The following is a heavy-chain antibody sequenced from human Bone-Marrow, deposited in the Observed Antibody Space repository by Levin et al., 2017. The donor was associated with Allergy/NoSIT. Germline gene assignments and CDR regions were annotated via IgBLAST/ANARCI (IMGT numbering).Heavy chain of an antibody. CDR3: ARSLWAHYYYMDV. Sequence: PSETLSLTCTVSGDSISSSNYYWVWIRQPPGKGLEWIGSIYHSGTTYYHPSLEGRVTISADTSMNHFSLKLTSVTAADTADYYCARSLWAHYYYMDVWGKGTTVTVSS. V-gene: IGHV4-39*02. CDR1: GDSISSSNYY. J-gene: IGHJ6*03. CDR2: IYHSGTT. D-gene: IGHD3-16*01.